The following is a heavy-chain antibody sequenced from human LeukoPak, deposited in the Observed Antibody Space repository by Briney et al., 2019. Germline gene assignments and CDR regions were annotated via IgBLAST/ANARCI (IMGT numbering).Heavy chain of an antibody. J-gene: IGHJ6*02. V-gene: IGHV1-2*02. Sequence: ASVKVSCKASGYTFTGYYMHWVRQAPGQGPEWMGWINPNSGGTNYAQKFQGRVTMTRDTSISTAYMELSRLRSDDTAVYYCARDPAPYYYGMDVWGQGTTVTVSS. CDR1: GYTFTGYY. CDR3: ARDPAPYYYGMDV. CDR2: INPNSGGT.